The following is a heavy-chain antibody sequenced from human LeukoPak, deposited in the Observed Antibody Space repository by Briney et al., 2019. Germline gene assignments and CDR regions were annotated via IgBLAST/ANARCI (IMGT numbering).Heavy chain of an antibody. CDR2: ISYDGSDK. V-gene: IGHV3-30*04. CDR1: GFTFSSYA. CDR3: AKVGGAAADHFDY. D-gene: IGHD6-13*01. Sequence: GGSLRLSCAASGFTFSSYAMHWVRQAPGKGLEWVAVISYDGSDKYYADSVKGRFTISRDNSWNTLYLQMNSLRAEDTAVYYCAKVGGAAADHFDYWGQGTLVTVSS. J-gene: IGHJ4*02.